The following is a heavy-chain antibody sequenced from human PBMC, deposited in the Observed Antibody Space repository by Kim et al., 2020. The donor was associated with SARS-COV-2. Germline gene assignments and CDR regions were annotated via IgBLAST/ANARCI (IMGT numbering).Heavy chain of an antibody. Sequence: SETLSLTCTVPGGSISSYYWNWIRQSPGKGLEWIGYIYNSGSTNYNPSLKSRVTISVDTSKNQFSLQLSSVTAADTAEYYCAREYSSSWYMDYWGQGTLVTVSS. J-gene: IGHJ4*02. CDR3: AREYSSSWYMDY. CDR1: GGSISSYY. CDR2: IYNSGST. D-gene: IGHD6-13*01. V-gene: IGHV4-59*13.